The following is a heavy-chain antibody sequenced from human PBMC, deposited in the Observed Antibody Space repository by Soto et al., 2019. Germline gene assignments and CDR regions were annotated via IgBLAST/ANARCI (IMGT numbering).Heavy chain of an antibody. CDR3: ARHRGSTYGSFDY. V-gene: IGHV5-10-1*01. J-gene: IGHJ4*02. Sequence: PGESLKISCTGSGYTFTNYWISWVRQMPGKGLEWMGRIDPSDSYTNYGPSFQGHVTISADKSISTAYLQWSSLKASDTAMYYCARHRGSTYGSFDYWGLGTLVTVSS. CDR1: GYTFTNYW. CDR2: IDPSDSYT. D-gene: IGHD1-26*01.